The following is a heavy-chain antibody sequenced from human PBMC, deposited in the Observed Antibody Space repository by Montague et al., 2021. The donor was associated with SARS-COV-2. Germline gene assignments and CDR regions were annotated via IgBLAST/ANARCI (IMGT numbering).Heavy chain of an antibody. Sequence: SETLSLTCTVSGGSVRSGGFYWNWIRQPPGKGLEWIGYMYSSGGTNYNPSLKSRVTISLDASKNQFSLGLSSVTHADTAVYYCTREGGYWSQGTLVTVSS. CDR2: MYSSGGT. D-gene: IGHD1-26*01. J-gene: IGHJ4*02. CDR3: TREGGY. V-gene: IGHV4-61*08. CDR1: GGSVRSGGFY.